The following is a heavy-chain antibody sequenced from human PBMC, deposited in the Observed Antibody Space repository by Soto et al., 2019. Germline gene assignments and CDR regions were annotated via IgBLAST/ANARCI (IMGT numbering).Heavy chain of an antibody. CDR2: IYHSGST. D-gene: IGHD1-26*01. CDR1: GGSISSGGYS. V-gene: IGHV4-30-2*01. J-gene: IGHJ5*02. Sequence: TSETLSLTCAVSGGSISSGGYSWSWIRQPPGKGLEWIGYIYHSGSTYYNPSLKSRVTISVDRSKNQFSLKLSSVTAADTAVYDCAACDVLGSWFDPWGQGTLVTVYS. CDR3: AACDVLGSWFDP.